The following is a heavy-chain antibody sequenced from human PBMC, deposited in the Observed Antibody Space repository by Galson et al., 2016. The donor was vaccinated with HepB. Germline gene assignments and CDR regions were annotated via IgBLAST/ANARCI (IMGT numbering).Heavy chain of an antibody. CDR3: TRQIGGSYHEYFDY. Sequence: SLRLSCAASGFTFSSYTMNWVRQAPGKGLEWVSFISGSSSYKYYADSVKGRFTISRDNAKNSLFLQMNSLRAEDTAVYYCTRQIGGSYHEYFDYWGQGTLVTVSS. CDR1: GFTFSSYT. CDR2: ISGSSSYK. D-gene: IGHD1-26*01. J-gene: IGHJ4*02. V-gene: IGHV3-21*01.